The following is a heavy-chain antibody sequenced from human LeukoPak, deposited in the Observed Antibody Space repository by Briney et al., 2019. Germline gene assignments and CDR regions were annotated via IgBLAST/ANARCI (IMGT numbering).Heavy chain of an antibody. Sequence: PSETLSLTCSVSGGSITGHYWNWIRQSPEKGLEWIGHIYHTGSTNYNPSLKSRVTISVDTSKNQFSLRLSSVTAADTALYYCARSRSGTRWSISIDYWGQGTLVTVSS. CDR2: IYHTGST. V-gene: IGHV4-4*08. J-gene: IGHJ4*02. CDR3: ARSRSGTRWSISIDY. D-gene: IGHD3-10*01. CDR1: GGSITGHY.